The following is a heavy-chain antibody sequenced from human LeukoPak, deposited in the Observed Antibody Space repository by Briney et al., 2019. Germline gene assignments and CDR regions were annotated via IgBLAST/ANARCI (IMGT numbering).Heavy chain of an antibody. CDR3: AKGSNFAFDN. CDR2: INPDGTAA. J-gene: IGHJ4*02. V-gene: IGHV3-74*01. D-gene: IGHD1-1*01. Sequence: GRSLRLSCAASGFTFDDYAMHWVRQAPGMGLVWVSQINPDGTAALYADSVKGRFTISRDNAKNTLYLQMNTLRADDTAVYYCAKGSNFAFDNWGQGILVTVSS. CDR1: GFTFDDYA.